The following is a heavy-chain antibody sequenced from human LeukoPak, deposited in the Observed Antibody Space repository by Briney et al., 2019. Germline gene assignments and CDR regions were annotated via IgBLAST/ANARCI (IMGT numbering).Heavy chain of an antibody. CDR2: INRDGSEK. Sequence: GGSLRLSCAASGFTFSSYWMSWVRQAPGKGLEWLANINRDGSEKYYVDSVKGRFTISRDNAKNSLSLQMNSLRVEDTAVYYCARVRTGWTNSFDYWGQGTLVTVPS. CDR1: GFTFSSYW. CDR3: ARVRTGWTNSFDY. V-gene: IGHV3-7*05. D-gene: IGHD6-19*01. J-gene: IGHJ4*02.